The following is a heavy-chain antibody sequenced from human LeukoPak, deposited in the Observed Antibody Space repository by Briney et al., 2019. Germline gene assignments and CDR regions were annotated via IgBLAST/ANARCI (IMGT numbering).Heavy chain of an antibody. V-gene: IGHV3-53*01. CDR3: AGGASHGDY. J-gene: IGHJ4*02. Sequence: GGSLRLSCAASGFTVSSNAMSWVRQAPGKGLEWVSVIFSSGMTDYANSMKGRFTISRDNAKNTLYLQMNSLRADDSAVYYCAGGASHGDYWGQGTLVTVSS. D-gene: IGHD5-12*01. CDR1: GFTVSSNA. CDR2: IFSSGMT.